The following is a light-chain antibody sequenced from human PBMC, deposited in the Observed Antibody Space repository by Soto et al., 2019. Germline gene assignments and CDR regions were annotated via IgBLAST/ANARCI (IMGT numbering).Light chain of an antibody. V-gene: IGKV3-11*01. CDR2: GAF. CDR3: HQRAGWPPT. CDR1: QSVSSN. J-gene: IGKJ4*01. Sequence: EIVMTQSPVTLSVSPGERATLSCRASQSVSSNLAWYQQKPGQAPSLLIYGAFTRATGIPARFSGSGSGTDFTLTINSLEPEDFAVYFCHQRAGWPPTFGGGTKVDI.